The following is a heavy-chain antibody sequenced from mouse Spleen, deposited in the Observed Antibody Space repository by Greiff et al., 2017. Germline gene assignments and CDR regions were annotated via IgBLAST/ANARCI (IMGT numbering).Heavy chain of an antibody. CDR3: ARSDGHYEVFAY. Sequence: VQLQQSGAELARPGASVKMSCKASGYTFTSYTMHWVKQRPGQGLEWIGYINPSSGYTKYNQKFKDKATLTADKSSSTAYMRLSRLTSEDSAVYYCARSDGHYEVFAYWGQGTLVTVSA. D-gene: IGHD2-3*01. CDR2: INPSSGYT. CDR1: GYTFTSYT. J-gene: IGHJ3*01. V-gene: IGHV1-4*01.